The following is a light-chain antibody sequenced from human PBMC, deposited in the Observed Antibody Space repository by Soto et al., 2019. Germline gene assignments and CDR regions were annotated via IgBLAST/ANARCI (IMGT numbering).Light chain of an antibody. CDR3: SFYIRGRTYG. J-gene: IGLJ1*01. CDR1: SSDVGSYNR. V-gene: IGLV2-18*01. Sequence: QSALTQPPSVSGSPGQSVTISCTGTSSDVGSYNRLSWYQQPPGTAPNPIMYEVNTRPSGVPDRFSGSKSGSTASLTISGLQAEDEADYYCSFYIRGRTYGLGTGTKGTVL. CDR2: EVN.